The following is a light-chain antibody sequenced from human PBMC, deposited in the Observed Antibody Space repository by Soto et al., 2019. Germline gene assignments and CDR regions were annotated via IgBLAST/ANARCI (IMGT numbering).Light chain of an antibody. V-gene: IGKV3-11*01. CDR1: QSVSSY. CDR2: GAS. J-gene: IGKJ5*01. Sequence: EIVLTQSPVTLSLSPGERATLSCRASQSVSSYLAWYQQKPGQAPRLLIYGASNRATGIPDRFSGSGSGTDFTLTISSLQSEDFAVYYCQQYNNWPLTFGQGTRLEIK. CDR3: QQYNNWPLT.